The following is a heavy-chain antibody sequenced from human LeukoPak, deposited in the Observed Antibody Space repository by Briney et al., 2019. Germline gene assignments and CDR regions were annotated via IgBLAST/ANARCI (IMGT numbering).Heavy chain of an antibody. D-gene: IGHD3-10*01. CDR3: AAFMVRGVIVEDY. CDR2: ISGSGGST. CDR1: GFTFSSYA. J-gene: IGHJ4*02. V-gene: IGHV3-23*01. Sequence: GGSLRLSCAPSGFTFSSYAMSWVRHAPGKGLEWVSAISGSGGSTYYADSVKGRFTISRDNSKNTLYLQMNSLRAEETAVYYCAAFMVRGVIVEDYWGKGTLVTVSS.